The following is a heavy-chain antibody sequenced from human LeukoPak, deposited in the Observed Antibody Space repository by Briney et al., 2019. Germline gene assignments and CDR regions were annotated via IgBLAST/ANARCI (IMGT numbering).Heavy chain of an antibody. V-gene: IGHV4-59*01. CDR3: ARPVRRLRRDDAFDI. Sequence: SETLSLTCTVSAGSISSFYWSWIRQPPGKGLEWIGYIYYSGISHYNPSLKSRVTISVDTSKNQFSLKLSSVTAADTAVYFCARPVRRLRRDDAFDIWGQGTMVTVSS. CDR2: IYYSGIS. J-gene: IGHJ3*02. CDR1: AGSISSFY. D-gene: IGHD4-17*01.